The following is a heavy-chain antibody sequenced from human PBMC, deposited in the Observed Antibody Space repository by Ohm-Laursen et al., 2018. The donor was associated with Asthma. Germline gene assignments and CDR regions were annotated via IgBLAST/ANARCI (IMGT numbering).Heavy chain of an antibody. D-gene: IGHD2-21*02. CDR3: AKDVFAGPNVVVVTAADC. V-gene: IGHV3-23*01. CDR2: VSANSGKT. Sequence: SLRLSCAASGFTFRSYAIHWVRQAPGKGLEWVAGVSANSGKTRYADSVKGRFTISRDNPKNILYLQMNSLRADDTAVYFCAKDVFAGPNVVVVTAADCWGQGTLVTVSA. J-gene: IGHJ4*02. CDR1: GFTFRSYA.